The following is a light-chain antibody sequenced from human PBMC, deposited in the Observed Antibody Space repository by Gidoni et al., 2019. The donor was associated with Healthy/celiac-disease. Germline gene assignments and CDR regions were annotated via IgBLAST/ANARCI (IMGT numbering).Light chain of an antibody. CDR2: AAS. V-gene: IGKV1-39*01. J-gene: IGKJ1*01. CDR1: QSISSY. Sequence: DNQMNQSPSSLSASVGDRVPITCRASQSISSYLNWYQQKPGKAPKLLIYAASSLQSGVPSRFSGSGSGTDFTLTISSLQPEDFATYYCQQSYSTSWTFGQGTKVEIK. CDR3: QQSYSTSWT.